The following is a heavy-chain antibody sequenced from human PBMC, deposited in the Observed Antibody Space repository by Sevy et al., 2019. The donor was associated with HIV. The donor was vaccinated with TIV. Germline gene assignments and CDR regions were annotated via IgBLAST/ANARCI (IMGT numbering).Heavy chain of an antibody. CDR1: GFIVSSNY. Sequence: GESLKISCAASGFIVSSNYMSWVRQAPGKGLEWVSVIYSGGSTYYADSVKGRFTISRDNSKNTLYLQMNSLRAEDTAVYYCARDRNTAMVIGMEVWGQGTTVTVSS. CDR2: IYSGGST. D-gene: IGHD5-18*01. CDR3: ARDRNTAMVIGMEV. V-gene: IGHV3-53*01. J-gene: IGHJ6*02.